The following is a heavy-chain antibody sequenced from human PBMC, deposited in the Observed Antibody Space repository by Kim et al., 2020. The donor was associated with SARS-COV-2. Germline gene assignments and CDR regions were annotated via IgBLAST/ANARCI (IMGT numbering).Heavy chain of an antibody. CDR2: IIPIFGTA. Sequence: SVKVSCKASGGTFSSYAISWVRQAPGQGLEWMGGIIPIFGTANYAQKFQGRVTITADESTSTAYMELSSLRSEDTAVYYCARDRRYSSRKRGWYFDLWGRGTLVTVSS. V-gene: IGHV1-69*13. CDR3: ARDRRYSSRKRGWYFDL. D-gene: IGHD6-13*01. J-gene: IGHJ2*01. CDR1: GGTFSSYA.